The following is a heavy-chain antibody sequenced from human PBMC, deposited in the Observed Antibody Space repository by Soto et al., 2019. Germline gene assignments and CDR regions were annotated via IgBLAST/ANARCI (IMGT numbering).Heavy chain of an antibody. J-gene: IGHJ6*02. CDR2: IWYDGSNK. Sequence: QVQLVESGGGVVQPGRSLRLSCAASGFTFSSYGMHWVRQAPGKGLEWVAVIWYDGSNKYYADSVKGRFTISRDNSKNTLYLQMNSLRAEDTAVYYCARDLGRSGHYYGMDVWGQGTTVTVSS. CDR3: ARDLGRSGHYYGMDV. V-gene: IGHV3-33*01. CDR1: GFTFSSYG.